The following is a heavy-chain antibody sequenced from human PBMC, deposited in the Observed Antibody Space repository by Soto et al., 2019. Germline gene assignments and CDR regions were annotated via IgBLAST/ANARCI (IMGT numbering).Heavy chain of an antibody. CDR3: ARVKGSGYHNWFDP. Sequence: ASVEVSCKASCFTFYSYCINWVRQAPGQGVGWEGRISAYNGNTNYAQKLQGRVTMTTDTSTSTAYMELRSLRSDDTAVYYCARVKGSGYHNWFDPWGQGTLVTVSS. CDR2: ISAYNGNT. D-gene: IGHD3-22*01. CDR1: CFTFYSYC. V-gene: IGHV1-18*01. J-gene: IGHJ5*02.